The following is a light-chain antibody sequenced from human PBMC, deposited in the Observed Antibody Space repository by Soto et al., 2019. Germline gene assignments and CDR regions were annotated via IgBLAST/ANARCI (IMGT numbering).Light chain of an antibody. CDR2: SNN. CDR3: AAWDDSLNGVV. Sequence: QSVLTQPPSASGTPGQRGTIPCAGSSPNIGSNTVNWYQQPPGTAPKRLIYSNNQRPSGVPDRFSGSKSGTSAALAISGLQSEDEADYYCAAWDDSLNGVVFGGGTKLTVL. V-gene: IGLV1-44*01. J-gene: IGLJ2*01. CDR1: SPNIGSNT.